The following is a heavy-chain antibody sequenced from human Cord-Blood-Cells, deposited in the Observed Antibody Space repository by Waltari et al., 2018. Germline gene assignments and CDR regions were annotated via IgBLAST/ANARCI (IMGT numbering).Heavy chain of an antibody. V-gene: IGHV1-69*01. Sequence: QVQLVQSGAEVKKPGSSVKVSCKASGGTLSSYAISWVRQAPGQGLEWRGGIIPIFGTANYAQKFQGRVTITADESTSTAYMELSSLRSEDTAVYYCARAPLSYSNFDYWGQGTLVTVSS. CDR3: ARAPLSYSNFDY. J-gene: IGHJ4*02. CDR1: GGTLSSYA. CDR2: IIPIFGTA. D-gene: IGHD4-4*01.